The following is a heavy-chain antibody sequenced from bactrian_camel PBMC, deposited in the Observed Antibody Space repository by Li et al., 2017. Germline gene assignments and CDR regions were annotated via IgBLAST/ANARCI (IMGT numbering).Heavy chain of an antibody. Sequence: HVQLVESGGGLVQPGGSLRLSCAASGFTFSHYPLSWVRQAPGKGLEWVSGIERDSSVTSYLGSVKGRFTISRDSAKNTLYLQLNGLKTEDTATYYCADVFQAGAGKGTQVTVS. CDR2: IERDSSVT. V-gene: IGHV3S6*01. D-gene: IGHD6*01. J-gene: IGHJ4*01. CDR1: GFTFSHYP.